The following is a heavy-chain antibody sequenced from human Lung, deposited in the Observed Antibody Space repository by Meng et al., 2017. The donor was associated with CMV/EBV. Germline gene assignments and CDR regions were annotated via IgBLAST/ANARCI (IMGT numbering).Heavy chain of an antibody. CDR2: ISGSGGST. CDR1: GFTFSSYA. Sequence: SCAASGFTFSSYAMSWVGQAPGKGLEWVSAISGSGGSTYYADSVKGRFTISRDNSKNTLYLQMNSLSAEDAGVYYRAKGGWSIPPNWHWGQGTLVTVSS. D-gene: IGHD2-8*02. V-gene: IGHV3-23*01. CDR3: AKGGWSIPPNWH. J-gene: IGHJ4*02.